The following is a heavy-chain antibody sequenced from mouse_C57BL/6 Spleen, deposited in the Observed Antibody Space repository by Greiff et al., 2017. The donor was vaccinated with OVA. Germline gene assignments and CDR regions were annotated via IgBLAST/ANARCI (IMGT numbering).Heavy chain of an antibody. CDR2: IYPRSGNT. V-gene: IGHV1-81*01. Sequence: VQLQQSGAELARPGASVKLSCKASGYTFTSYGISWVKQRTGQGLEWIGEIYPRSGNTYYNEKFKGKATLTADKSSSTAYMELRSLTSEDSAVYFCAADYDYVRFAYWGQGTLVTVSA. J-gene: IGHJ3*01. CDR1: GYTFTSYG. CDR3: AADYDYVRFAY. D-gene: IGHD2-4*01.